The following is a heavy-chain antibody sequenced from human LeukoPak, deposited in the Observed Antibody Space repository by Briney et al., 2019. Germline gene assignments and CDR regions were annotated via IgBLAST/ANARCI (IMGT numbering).Heavy chain of an antibody. CDR3: AKDPRDHSYGWSWRYFDY. D-gene: IGHD5-18*01. Sequence: GSLRLSCVASGFTFTGHSMHWVRQAPGKGLEWVAVVGTDEKTIFYADSPKGRFTMSRDNSRNTVYLQMNSQRAEDTAVCYCAKDPRDHSYGWSWRYFDYWGQGTLVTVSS. V-gene: IGHV3-30*04. CDR2: VGTDEKTI. J-gene: IGHJ4*02. CDR1: GFTFTGHS.